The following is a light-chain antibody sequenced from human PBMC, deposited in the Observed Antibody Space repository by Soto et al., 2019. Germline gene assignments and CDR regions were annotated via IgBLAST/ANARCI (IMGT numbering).Light chain of an antibody. CDR3: HHYGRSPIFT. CDR1: QSVANNH. J-gene: IGKJ3*01. V-gene: IGKV3-20*01. CDR2: AAS. Sequence: EVVLTQSPGTLSLSAGERATLSCRASQSVANNHLAWYQQRPGQAPRLLIYAASTRDAGIPDRFSGSGSGTAFALTISRLEPEDFGVFFCHHYGRSPIFTFGPGTTVDMK.